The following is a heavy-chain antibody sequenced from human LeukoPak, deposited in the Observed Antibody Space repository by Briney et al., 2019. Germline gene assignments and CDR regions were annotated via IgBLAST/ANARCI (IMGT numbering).Heavy chain of an antibody. CDR2: THYSGSG. Sequence: SETLSLTCTVSGGSISSGSYYWTWIRQYPGKGLEWIGYTHYSGSGYNNPSLKSRVTISVDTSKSQFSLKLNSVTAADTAVYFCARAILTASVFVWHFDLWGRGTLVTVSS. D-gene: IGHD3-3*01. CDR1: GGSISSGSYY. V-gene: IGHV4-31*03. J-gene: IGHJ2*01. CDR3: ARAILTASVFVWHFDL.